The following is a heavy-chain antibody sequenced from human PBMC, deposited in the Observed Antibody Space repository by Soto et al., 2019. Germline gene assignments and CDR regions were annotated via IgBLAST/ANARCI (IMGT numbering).Heavy chain of an antibody. V-gene: IGHV3-7*01. D-gene: IGHD3-22*01. Sequence: PGVSLRLSCEASGFMFSGYWMTWVRQAPGKGLEWVANIKQDGSEKYYVDSVKSRFTISRDNAKNSLYLQMNSLRAEDTAVYYCARDIDYYDSSGYQDYWGQGALVTVSS. J-gene: IGHJ4*02. CDR2: IKQDGSEK. CDR1: GFMFSGYW. CDR3: ARDIDYYDSSGYQDY.